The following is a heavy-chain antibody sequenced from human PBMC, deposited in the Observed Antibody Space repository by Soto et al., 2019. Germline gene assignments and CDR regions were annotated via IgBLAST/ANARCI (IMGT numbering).Heavy chain of an antibody. D-gene: IGHD1-1*01. CDR1: GFTFSSYA. CDR2: ISGSGGST. CDR3: AKDGVNWFYYMDV. Sequence: EVQLLESGGGLVQPGGSLRLSCAASGFTFSSYAMSWVRQAPGKGLEWVSAISGSGGSTYYADSVKGRFTISRDNSNNTLYLQMNSLRAEDTAVYYCAKDGVNWFYYMDVWGKGTTVTVSS. V-gene: IGHV3-23*01. J-gene: IGHJ6*03.